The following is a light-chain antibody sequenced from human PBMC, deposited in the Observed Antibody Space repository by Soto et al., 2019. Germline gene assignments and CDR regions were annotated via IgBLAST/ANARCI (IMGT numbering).Light chain of an antibody. Sequence: QSALTQPASVSGSPGQSITISCTGTGSDVGAYNYVSWYQQHPDKAPKLMIYDVSDRPSGVSNRFSGSKSGNTASLTISGLQAEDEADYYCTSFTSSRTLYVFGDGTKVPVL. CDR3: TSFTSSRTLYV. CDR1: GSDVGAYNY. J-gene: IGLJ1*01. CDR2: DVS. V-gene: IGLV2-14*01.